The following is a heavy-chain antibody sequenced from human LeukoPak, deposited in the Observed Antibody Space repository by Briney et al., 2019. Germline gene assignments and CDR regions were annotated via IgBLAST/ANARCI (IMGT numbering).Heavy chain of an antibody. Sequence: GESLKISCKGSGYSFTSYWIGWVRQMPGKGLEWMGIIYPGDSDTRYSPSFQGQVTISADKSISTAYLQWSSLKASDTAMYYCARRKSFPGDGPYYFDYWGQGTLVTVSS. D-gene: IGHD7-27*01. CDR3: ARRKSFPGDGPYYFDY. J-gene: IGHJ4*02. CDR2: IYPGDSDT. CDR1: GYSFTSYW. V-gene: IGHV5-51*01.